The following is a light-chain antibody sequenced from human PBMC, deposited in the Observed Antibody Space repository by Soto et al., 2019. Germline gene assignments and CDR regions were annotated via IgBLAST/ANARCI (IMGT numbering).Light chain of an antibody. V-gene: IGLV2-11*01. Sequence: QSVLTQPPSVSGSPGQSVTISCTGTSSDIGAYKYVSWYQQHPGKAPKLMIYDVSNRPSGVPDRFSGSKSGNTASLTISGLQAEDEADYYCCSYAGTYSYVFGTGTKLTV. CDR2: DVS. J-gene: IGLJ1*01. CDR1: SSDIGAYKY. CDR3: CSYAGTYSYV.